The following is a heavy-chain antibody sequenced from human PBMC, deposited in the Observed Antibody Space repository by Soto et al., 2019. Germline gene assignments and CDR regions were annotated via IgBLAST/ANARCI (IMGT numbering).Heavy chain of an antibody. CDR2: TSYRETA. CDR3: ARHVGVPGTRGFDY. Sequence: QVQLQESGPGLVEPSETLSLTCAVSGGSISETYWWSWVRQPPGKGLQWIGETSYRETAHYNPSLRSRVTISMDTSRNQISLTLISVTAADSASYYCARHVGVPGTRGFDYWGQGTLVTVSS. J-gene: IGHJ4*02. V-gene: IGHV4-4*02. CDR1: GGSISETYW. D-gene: IGHD1-1*01.